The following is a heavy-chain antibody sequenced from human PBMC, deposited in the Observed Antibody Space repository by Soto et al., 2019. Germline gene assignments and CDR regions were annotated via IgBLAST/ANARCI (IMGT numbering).Heavy chain of an antibody. CDR3: ARQDGYYRSYYYGLDF. J-gene: IGHJ6*02. D-gene: IGHD1-26*01. CDR1: GYGFTSSW. V-gene: IGHV5-51*01. Sequence: GESLKISCKASGYGFTSSWIGWVRQLPGNGLEWMGVIYPDDSNTIYSPSFQGQVTISADKSITTAYLHWRSLRASDTAMYYCARQDGYYRSYYYGLDFWGQGTTGTVSS. CDR2: IYPDDSNT.